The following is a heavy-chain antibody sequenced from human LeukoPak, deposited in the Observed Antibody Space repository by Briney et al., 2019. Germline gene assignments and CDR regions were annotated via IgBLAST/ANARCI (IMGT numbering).Heavy chain of an antibody. CDR1: GDSISDYD. D-gene: IGHD1-26*01. Sequence: SQTLSLTCTVSGDSISDYDWSWSRQPPAQGQDWVGNVYYTGSSNSNPYLKSRVNMSADTSKNQLSLMLTSLTAADTAVYYCERAQIIGRTSPGTLDYWGQGTLVTVSS. J-gene: IGHJ4*02. CDR2: VYYTGSS. CDR3: ERAQIIGRTSPGTLDY. V-gene: IGHV4-59*01.